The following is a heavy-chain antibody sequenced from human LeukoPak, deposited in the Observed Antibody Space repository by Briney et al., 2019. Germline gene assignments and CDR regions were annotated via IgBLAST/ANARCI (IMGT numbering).Heavy chain of an antibody. CDR3: AKYCGADSCYSVFDA. J-gene: IGHJ4*02. D-gene: IGHD2-15*01. Sequence: GGSQRLSCAASGFTSTTYAMSWVRQAPGKGLEWVSAIRGNGGRTNYADSVKGRFAISRENSKNTLYLQMSSLGVEDTAMYYCAKYCGADSCYSVFDAWGQGTLVTVSS. V-gene: IGHV3-23*01. CDR1: GFTSTTYA. CDR2: IRGNGGRT.